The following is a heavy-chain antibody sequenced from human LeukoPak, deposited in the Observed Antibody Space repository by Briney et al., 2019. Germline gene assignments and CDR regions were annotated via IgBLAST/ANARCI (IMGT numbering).Heavy chain of an antibody. D-gene: IGHD2-8*02. CDR3: ARGYCTGESCSGAWFDP. V-gene: IGHV1-2*02. CDR2: INHTSGGT. J-gene: IGHJ5*02. CDR1: GFTFTAYH. Sequence: ASVKVSCKASGFTFTAYHIHWVRQARGQGLEGMGWINHTSGGTNYAQKFQGRVTMTRDTSISTAYIELNRLRSDDTAVYYCARGYCTGESCSGAWFDPWGRGTLVTVFS.